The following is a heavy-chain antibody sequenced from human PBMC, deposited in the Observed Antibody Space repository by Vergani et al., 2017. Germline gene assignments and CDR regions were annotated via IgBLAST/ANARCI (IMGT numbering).Heavy chain of an antibody. CDR2: IYYSGST. CDR1: GGSISSGGYY. D-gene: IGHD6-19*01. CDR3: AREWRSIAVEGYYFDY. Sequence: QVQLQESGPGLVKPSQTLSLTCTVSGGSISSGGYYWSWIRQHPGKGLEWIGYIYYSGSTYYNPSLKSRVTISVDTSKNQFSLKLSSVTAADTAVYYCAREWRSIAVEGYYFDYWGQGTLVTVSS. J-gene: IGHJ4*02. V-gene: IGHV4-31*03.